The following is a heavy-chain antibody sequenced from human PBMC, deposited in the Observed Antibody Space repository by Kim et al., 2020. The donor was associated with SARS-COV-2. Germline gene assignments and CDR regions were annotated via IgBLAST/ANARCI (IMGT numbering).Heavy chain of an antibody. CDR1: GGSISSSSYY. V-gene: IGHV4-39*01. D-gene: IGHD6-19*01. CDR3: ARPLAHIAVAWGY. J-gene: IGHJ4*02. Sequence: SETLSLTCTVSGGSISSSSYYWGWIRQPPGKGLEWIGSIYYTGSTYYNPSLKSRVTISVDTSKNQFSLKLSSVTAADTAVYYCARPLAHIAVAWGYWGQGTLVTVSS. CDR2: IYYTGST.